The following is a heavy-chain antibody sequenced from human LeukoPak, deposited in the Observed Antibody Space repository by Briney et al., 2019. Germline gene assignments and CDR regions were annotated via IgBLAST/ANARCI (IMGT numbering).Heavy chain of an antibody. V-gene: IGHV4-34*01. D-gene: IGHD2-21*02. CDR3: ASRSVVVTAIGI. CDR1: GGSFSAYY. Sequence: SETLPLTCTVYGGSFSAYYWTWIRQPPGKGLEWIGEINHSGSTNYNPSLKSRVTISVDTSKNQFSLKLSSVTAADTAVYYCASRSVVVTAIGIWGQGTLVTVSS. J-gene: IGHJ4*02. CDR2: INHSGST.